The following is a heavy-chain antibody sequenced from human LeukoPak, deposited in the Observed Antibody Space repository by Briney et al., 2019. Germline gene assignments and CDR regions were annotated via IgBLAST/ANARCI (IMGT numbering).Heavy chain of an antibody. CDR2: IYTSGST. V-gene: IGHV4-61*02. CDR1: GGSISSGSYY. Sequence: SETLSLTCTVSGGSISSGSYYWSWIRQPAGKGLEWIGRIYTSGSTNYNPSLKSRVTISVDTSKNQFSLKLSSVTAADTAVDYCARDGSTQFDYWGQGTLVTVSS. D-gene: IGHD1-1*01. CDR3: ARDGSTQFDY. J-gene: IGHJ4*02.